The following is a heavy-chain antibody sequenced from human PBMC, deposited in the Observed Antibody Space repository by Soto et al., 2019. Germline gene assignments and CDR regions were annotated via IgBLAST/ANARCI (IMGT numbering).Heavy chain of an antibody. CDR1: GGSISSGGYY. V-gene: IGHV4-31*03. CDR3: ARSGYSYGPNPLLY. D-gene: IGHD5-18*01. J-gene: IGHJ4*02. Sequence: QVQLQESGPGLVKPSQTLSLTCTVSGGSISSGGYYWSWIRQHPGKGLEWIGYIYYSGSTYYNPSLQSRVTISVDTSKNQLSLKLSSVTAADTAVYYCARSGYSYGPNPLLYWGQGTLVTVSS. CDR2: IYYSGST.